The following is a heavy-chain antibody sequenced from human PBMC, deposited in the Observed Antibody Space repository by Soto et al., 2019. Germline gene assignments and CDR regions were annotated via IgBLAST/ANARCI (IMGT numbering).Heavy chain of an antibody. CDR3: ARGAVEGIVVVPAATMALGY. J-gene: IGHJ4*02. Sequence: QVQLVQSGAEVQKPRSSVKVSCKASGGTFSSYAISWVRQAPGQGLEWMGGIIPIFGTANYAQKFQGRVTITADESTSTAYMELSSLRSEDTAVYYCARGAVEGIVVVPAATMALGYWGQGTLVTVSS. V-gene: IGHV1-69*01. CDR2: IIPIFGTA. D-gene: IGHD2-2*01. CDR1: GGTFSSYA.